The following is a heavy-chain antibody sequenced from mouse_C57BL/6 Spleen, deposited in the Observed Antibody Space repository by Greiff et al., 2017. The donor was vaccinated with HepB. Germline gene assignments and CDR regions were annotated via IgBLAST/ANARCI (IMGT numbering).Heavy chain of an antibody. J-gene: IGHJ1*03. CDR2: ISSGGSYT. V-gene: IGHV5-6*01. D-gene: IGHD1-1*01. Sequence: EVQGVESGGDLVKPGGSLKLSCAASGFTFSSYGMSWVRQTPDKRLEWVATISSGGSYTYYPDSVKGRFTISRDNAKNTLYLQMSSLKSEDTAMYYCARPVVAKDWYFDVWGTGTTVTVSS. CDR3: ARPVVAKDWYFDV. CDR1: GFTFSSYG.